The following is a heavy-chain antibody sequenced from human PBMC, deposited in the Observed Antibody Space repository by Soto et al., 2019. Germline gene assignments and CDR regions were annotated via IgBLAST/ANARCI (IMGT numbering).Heavy chain of an antibody. J-gene: IGHJ5*02. V-gene: IGHV3-11*06. CDR1: GFTFGDFD. Sequence: QVYLVESGGGLVKPGGSLRLSRVTSGFTFGDFDMSWMRQAPGKGLEWVSHINSRSTYTNYADSVKGRFTVSRDNAKNSLSLQMNSLRVEDTAVYYCARDLEGYYADLWGQGTLVTVSP. CDR3: ARDLEGYYADL. D-gene: IGHD3-22*01. CDR2: INSRSTYT.